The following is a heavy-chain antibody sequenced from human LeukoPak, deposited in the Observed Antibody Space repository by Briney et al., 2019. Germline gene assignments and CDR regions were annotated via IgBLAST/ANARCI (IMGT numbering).Heavy chain of an antibody. CDR3: ARDNLSYGYADFDY. V-gene: IGHV4-34*01. CDR2: INHSGST. D-gene: IGHD5-18*01. J-gene: IGHJ4*02. CDR1: GGSFSGYY. Sequence: SETLSLTCAVYGGSFSGYYWSWIRQPPGKGLEWIGEINHSGSTNYNPSLKSRVTISVDTSKNQFSLQLNSVTPEDTAVYYCARDNLSYGYADFDYWGQGTLVTVSS.